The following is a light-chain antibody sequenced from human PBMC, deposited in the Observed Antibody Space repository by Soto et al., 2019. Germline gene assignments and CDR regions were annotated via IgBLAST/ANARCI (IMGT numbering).Light chain of an antibody. CDR1: QSVSSF. CDR3: QQRSIWPPLT. J-gene: IGKJ4*01. Sequence: EIVLTQSPATLSLSPGERATLSCRASQSVSSFLAWYQQKPGQAPRLLIFDASNRATGIPPRFSGSGSGTDFTLTISGLGPKDFAVYYCQQRSIWPPLTFGGGNKVEIK. CDR2: DAS. V-gene: IGKV3-11*01.